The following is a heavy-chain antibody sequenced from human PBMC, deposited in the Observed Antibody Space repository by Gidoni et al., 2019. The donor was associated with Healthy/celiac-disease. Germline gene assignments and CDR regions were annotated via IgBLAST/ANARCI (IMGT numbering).Heavy chain of an antibody. D-gene: IGHD3-22*01. Sequence: EVQLVESGGGLVQPGGSLRLSCAASGFTFSDHYMDWVRQAPGKGLEWVGRTRNKANSYTTEYAASVKGRFTISRDDSKNSLYLQMNSLKTEDTAVYYCARAGVHYYDSSGYSRYYYYGMDVWGQGTTVTVSS. J-gene: IGHJ6*02. CDR2: TRNKANSYTT. V-gene: IGHV3-72*01. CDR3: ARAGVHYYDSSGYSRYYYYGMDV. CDR1: GFTFSDHY.